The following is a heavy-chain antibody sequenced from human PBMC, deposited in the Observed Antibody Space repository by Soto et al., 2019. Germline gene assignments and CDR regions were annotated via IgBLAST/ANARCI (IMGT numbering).Heavy chain of an antibody. D-gene: IGHD3-10*01. V-gene: IGHV3-30-3*01. J-gene: IGHJ5*02. CDR3: ARATPNYYGSGSSYNWFDP. CDR2: ISYDGSNK. CDR1: GFTFSSYA. Sequence: QVQLVESGGGVVQPGRSLRLSCAASGFTFSSYAMHWVRQAPGKGLEWVAVISYDGSNKYYADSVKGRFTISRDNSKNTLYLQMNSLRAEDTAVYYCARATPNYYGSGSSYNWFDPWGQGTLVTVSS.